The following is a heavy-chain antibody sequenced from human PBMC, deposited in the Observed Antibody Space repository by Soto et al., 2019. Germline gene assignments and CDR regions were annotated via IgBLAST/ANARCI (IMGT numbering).Heavy chain of an antibody. CDR2: IDPSDSYT. D-gene: IGHD3-22*01. CDR3: ARHPHYYDSSAPH. V-gene: IGHV5-10-1*01. J-gene: IGHJ4*02. Sequence: GESLKISCKGSGYSFISYWITWVRQMPGKGLEWMGRIDPSDSYTNYSPSFQGHVTISADKSISTAYLQWSSLKASDTAMYYCARHPHYYDSSAPHWGQGTLVTVSS. CDR1: GYSFISYW.